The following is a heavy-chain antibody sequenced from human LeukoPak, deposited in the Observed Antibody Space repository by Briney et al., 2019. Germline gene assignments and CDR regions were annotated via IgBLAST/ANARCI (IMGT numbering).Heavy chain of an antibody. Sequence: ASVKVSCKASGYTFTGYYMHWVRQAPGQGLEWMGWINPNSGGTNYAQKFQGRVTMTRDTSISTAYMELSSLRSEDTAVYYCATGGSYSSGWSNAFDIWGQGTMVTVSS. CDR1: GYTFTGYY. D-gene: IGHD6-19*01. CDR3: ATGGSYSSGWSNAFDI. CDR2: INPNSGGT. V-gene: IGHV1-2*02. J-gene: IGHJ3*02.